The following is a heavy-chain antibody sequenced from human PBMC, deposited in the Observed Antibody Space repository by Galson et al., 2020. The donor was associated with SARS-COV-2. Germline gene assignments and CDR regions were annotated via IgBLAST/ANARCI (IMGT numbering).Heavy chain of an antibody. CDR1: GFNFNKAW. J-gene: IGHJ4*02. Sequence: KIGESLKIFCVAFGFNFNKAWMSWVRQDTGKGLEWVGNIKSRTDGGIKDHDADVKGRFTLSRDDLRNTLYLQMNSLKTEDTAVYYCTSMTTLVLGDSADYWGQGTLVTVSS. D-gene: IGHD4-17*01. V-gene: IGHV3-15*05. CDR3: TSMTTLVLGDSADY. CDR2: IKSRTDGGIK.